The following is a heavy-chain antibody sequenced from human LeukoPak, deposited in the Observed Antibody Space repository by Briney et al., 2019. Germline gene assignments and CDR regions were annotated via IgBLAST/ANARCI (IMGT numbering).Heavy chain of an antibody. CDR3: ARGGYGGNDATEYFQH. D-gene: IGHD4-23*01. Sequence: SETLSLTCAVSGGSISSGGYSWSWTRQPPGKGLEWIGYIYHSGSTYYNPSLKSRVTISVDTSKNQFSLKLSSVTAADTAVYYCARGGYGGNDATEYFQHWGQGTLVTVSS. CDR2: IYHSGST. J-gene: IGHJ1*01. CDR1: GGSISSGGYS. V-gene: IGHV4-30-2*05.